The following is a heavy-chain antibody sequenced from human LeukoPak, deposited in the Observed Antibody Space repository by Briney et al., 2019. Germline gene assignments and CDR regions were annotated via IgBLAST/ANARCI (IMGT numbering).Heavy chain of an antibody. V-gene: IGHV3-7*01. J-gene: IGHJ4*02. CDR2: IKPDGSEK. D-gene: IGHD3-16*01. CDR3: ARDRPRSGGSPGDY. Sequence: GGSLRLSCAASGFTFSSSWMSWVRQAPGKGLEWVTNIKPDGSEKYYVDSVKGRFTISRDNAKNSLYLQMNSLRAEDTAVYYCARDRPRSGGSPGDYWGQGTLVTVSS. CDR1: GFTFSSSW.